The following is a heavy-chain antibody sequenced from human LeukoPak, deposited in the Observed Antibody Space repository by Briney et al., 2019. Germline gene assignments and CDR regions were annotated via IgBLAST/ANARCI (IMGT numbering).Heavy chain of an antibody. J-gene: IGHJ5*02. D-gene: IGHD6-19*01. CDR1: GYSFTSYW. CDR2: IYPGDSDT. Sequence: GGSLRLSCTGSGYSFTSYWIGWVRQMPGKGLEWMGIIYPGDSDTRYSPSFQGQVTISADKSISTAYLQWSSLKASDTAMYYCARRIAVAGSNWFDPWGQGTLVTVSS. V-gene: IGHV5-51*01. CDR3: ARRIAVAGSNWFDP.